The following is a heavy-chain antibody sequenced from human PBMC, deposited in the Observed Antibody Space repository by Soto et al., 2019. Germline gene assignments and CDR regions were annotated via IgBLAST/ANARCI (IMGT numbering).Heavy chain of an antibody. Sequence: GGSLRLSCAASGFTFSSYAMSWVRQAPGKGLEWVSAISGSGGSTYYADSVKGRFTISRDNSKNTLYLQMNSLRAEDTAVYYCAKSGGSYQPPIEPNWFDPWGQGTLVTVSS. J-gene: IGHJ5*02. V-gene: IGHV3-23*01. CDR3: AKSGGSYQPPIEPNWFDP. CDR2: ISGSGGST. CDR1: GFTFSSYA. D-gene: IGHD1-26*01.